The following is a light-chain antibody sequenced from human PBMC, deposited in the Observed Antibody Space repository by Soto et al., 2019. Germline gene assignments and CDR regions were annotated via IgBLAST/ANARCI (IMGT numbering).Light chain of an antibody. J-gene: IGKJ1*01. CDR3: QESDSLMT. V-gene: IGKV1-39*01. CDR1: QSIRTN. CDR2: GAS. Sequence: DIQITQSPSSLSASVGDSVTITCRASQSIRTNLNWYQHKPGKAPKLLIYGASSHQSGVPSRFSGSGSGTDFSLTISGLQPEDFATYFCQESDSLMTFGQGTKVEIK.